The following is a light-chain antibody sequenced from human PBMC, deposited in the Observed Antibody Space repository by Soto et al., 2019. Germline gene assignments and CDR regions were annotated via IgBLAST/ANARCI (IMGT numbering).Light chain of an antibody. V-gene: IGKV3-15*01. J-gene: IGKJ2*01. CDR3: QQYNNWPPYT. Sequence: EIVLTQSPGTLSLSPGERATLSCRASQSVSNYLAWYQRKPGQAPRLLIYGASTRATGIPARFSGSGSGTEFTLTISSLQSEDFAVYYCQQYNNWPPYTFGQGTKLEIK. CDR1: QSVSNY. CDR2: GAS.